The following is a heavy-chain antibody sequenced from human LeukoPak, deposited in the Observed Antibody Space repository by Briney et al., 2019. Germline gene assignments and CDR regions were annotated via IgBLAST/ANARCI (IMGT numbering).Heavy chain of an antibody. J-gene: IGHJ4*02. Sequence: GSLRLSCTASGSTLGDSGMSCFRQAPGKVMEWVGLIRSKAYGGTTEYAASVKGRFTISRDDSKSIAYLQMNSLKTEDTAVYYCTRDRRSPSGGEDYFDYWGQGTLVTVSS. D-gene: IGHD2-15*01. CDR3: TRDRRSPSGGEDYFDY. CDR1: GSTLGDSG. CDR2: IRSKAYGGTT. V-gene: IGHV3-49*03.